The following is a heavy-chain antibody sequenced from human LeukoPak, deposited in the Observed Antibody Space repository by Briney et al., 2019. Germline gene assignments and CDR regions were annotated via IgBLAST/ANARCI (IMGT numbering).Heavy chain of an antibody. Sequence: SETLSLTCAVYGGSFSGYYWSCIRQPPGKGLEWIGEINHSGSTSYNPSLKSRVTISVDTSKNQFSLKLSSVTAADTAVYYCARVVVVVADGMDVWGKGTTVTVSS. CDR1: GGSFSGYY. CDR3: ARVVVVVADGMDV. CDR2: INHSGST. V-gene: IGHV4-34*01. J-gene: IGHJ6*04. D-gene: IGHD2-15*01.